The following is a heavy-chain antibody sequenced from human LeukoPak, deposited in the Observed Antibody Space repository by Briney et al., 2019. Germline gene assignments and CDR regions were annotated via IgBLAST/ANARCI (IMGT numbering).Heavy chain of an antibody. CDR2: IYPGDSDT. Sequence: GESLKISCKGSGYNFFSYWIAWVRQMPGKGLEWMGIIYPGDSDTRYSPSFEGQVTISADRTTTTAYLQWSSLKASDTAIYYCARRQNDGSQMYPFVDLWGKGNLVTVSS. D-gene: IGHD3-10*01. V-gene: IGHV5-51*01. CDR3: ARRQNDGSQMYPFVDL. CDR1: GYNFFSYW. J-gene: IGHJ4*02.